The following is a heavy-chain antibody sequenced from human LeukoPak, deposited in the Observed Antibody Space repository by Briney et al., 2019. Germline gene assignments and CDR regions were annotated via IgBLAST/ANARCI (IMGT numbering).Heavy chain of an antibody. D-gene: IGHD3-10*01. J-gene: IGHJ6*02. V-gene: IGHV1-69*13. CDR1: GYTFTSYY. Sequence: GASVKVSFKASGYTFTSYYMHWVRQAPGQGLEWMGGFIPIFGSAKYAQKFQGRVTITADESTSTAYMELSSLRSDDTAVYYCARAHVVVLGGALGGMDVWGQGTTVTVSS. CDR2: FIPIFGSA. CDR3: ARAHVVVLGGALGGMDV.